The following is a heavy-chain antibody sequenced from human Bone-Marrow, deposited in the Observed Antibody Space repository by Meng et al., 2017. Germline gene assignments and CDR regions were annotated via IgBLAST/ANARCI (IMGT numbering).Heavy chain of an antibody. CDR1: GFTFSSYA. Sequence: VRVVEAGGGVGQTGRSMMLSCAASGFTFSSYAMFWVRQAPGKGLEWVAVISYDGSNKFYADSVKGRFTISRDNSKNTLYLQMNSLRAEDTAVYYCARDSWFDPWGQGTLVTVSS. J-gene: IGHJ5*02. CDR2: ISYDGSNK. CDR3: ARDSWFDP. V-gene: IGHV3-30*04.